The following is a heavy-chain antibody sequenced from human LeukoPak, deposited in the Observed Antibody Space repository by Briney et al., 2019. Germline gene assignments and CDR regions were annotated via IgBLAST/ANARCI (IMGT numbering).Heavy chain of an antibody. V-gene: IGHV4-4*07. J-gene: IGHJ4*02. D-gene: IGHD1-26*01. CDR2: IYTSGST. CDR1: GGSISSYY. Sequence: SETLSLTCTVSGGSISSYYWSWIRQPAGKGLDWIGRIYTSGSTNYNASLKSRVSMSVDTSKNQFSLKLSSVTAADTAVFYCARENSGSYREFDYWGQGTLVTVSS. CDR3: ARENSGSYREFDY.